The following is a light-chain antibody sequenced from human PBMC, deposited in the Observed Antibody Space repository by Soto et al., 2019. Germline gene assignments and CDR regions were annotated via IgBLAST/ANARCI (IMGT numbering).Light chain of an antibody. Sequence: LTQPPSASGSPGQSVTISCTGTSSDVGGYNYVSWYQQHPGKAPKLIIYEVTKRPSGVPDRFSGSKSGNTASLTVSGLQADDEADYYCNSYGGSNNLVFGGGTKVTVL. J-gene: IGLJ2*01. CDR2: EVT. CDR3: NSYGGSNNLV. V-gene: IGLV2-8*01. CDR1: SSDVGGYNY.